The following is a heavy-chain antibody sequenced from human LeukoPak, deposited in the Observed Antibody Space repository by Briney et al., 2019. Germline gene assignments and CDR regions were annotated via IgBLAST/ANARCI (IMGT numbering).Heavy chain of an antibody. V-gene: IGHV3-74*01. CDR3: ARGSSGWYGVDY. D-gene: IGHD6-19*01. Sequence: GGSLRLSCSASGFTFSSYAMHWVRQAPGKGLVWVSRINSDGSYTSYADSVKGRFTISRDNANNTVYLQMSSLRAEDTAVYYCARGSSGWYGVDYWGQGTLVTVSS. J-gene: IGHJ4*02. CDR2: INSDGSYT. CDR1: GFTFSSYA.